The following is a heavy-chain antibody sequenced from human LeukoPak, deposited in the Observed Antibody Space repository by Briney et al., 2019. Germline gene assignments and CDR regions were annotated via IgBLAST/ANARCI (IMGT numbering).Heavy chain of an antibody. Sequence: SETLSFTCAVYGGSFSGYYWSWIRQPPGKGLEWIGEINHSGSTNYNPSLKSRVTISVDTSKNQFSLKLSSVTAADTAVYYCARREGITMVRGVMIHNWFDPWGQGTLVTVSS. CDR3: ARREGITMVRGVMIHNWFDP. V-gene: IGHV4-34*01. CDR1: GGSFSGYY. J-gene: IGHJ5*02. CDR2: INHSGST. D-gene: IGHD3-10*01.